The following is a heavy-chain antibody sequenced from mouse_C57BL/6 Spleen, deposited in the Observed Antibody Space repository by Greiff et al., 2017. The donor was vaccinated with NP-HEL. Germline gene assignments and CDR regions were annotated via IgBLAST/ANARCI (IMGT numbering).Heavy chain of an antibody. CDR1: GFTFSSYG. V-gene: IGHV5-6*02. Sequence: EVMLVESGGDLVKPGGSLKLSCAASGFTFSSYGMSWVRQTPDKRLEWVATISSGGSYTYYPDSVKGRCTISRDNAKNTLYVQMSSLKSEDTAMYYCARRGDGSSYDWFAYWGQGTLVTVSA. CDR3: ARRGDGSSYDWFAY. D-gene: IGHD1-1*01. J-gene: IGHJ3*01. CDR2: ISSGGSYT.